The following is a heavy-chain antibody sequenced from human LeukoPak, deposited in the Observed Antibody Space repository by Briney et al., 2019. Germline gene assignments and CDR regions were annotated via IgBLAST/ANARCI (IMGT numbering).Heavy chain of an antibody. Sequence: PSETLSLTCTVSGYSISSGYYWGWIRQPPGKGLEWIGSIYHSRSTYYNPSLKSRVTISVDTSKNQFSLKLSSVTAADTAVYYCARSSYYYGADAFDIWGQGTMVTVSS. CDR2: IYHSRST. V-gene: IGHV4-38-2*02. J-gene: IGHJ3*02. CDR3: ARSSYYYGADAFDI. D-gene: IGHD3-10*01. CDR1: GYSISSGYY.